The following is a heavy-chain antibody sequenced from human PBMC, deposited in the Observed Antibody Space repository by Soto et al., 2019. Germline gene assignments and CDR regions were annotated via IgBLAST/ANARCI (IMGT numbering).Heavy chain of an antibody. Sequence: PGGSLRLSCAASGFTFSSYWMSWVRQAPGKGLEWVANIKQDGSEKYYVDSVKGRFTISRDNAKNSLYLQMNSLGAEDTAVYYCARPTYSSSWYPAWFDPWGQGTLVTVSS. V-gene: IGHV3-7*01. CDR1: GFTFSSYW. CDR2: IKQDGSEK. D-gene: IGHD6-13*01. J-gene: IGHJ5*02. CDR3: ARPTYSSSWYPAWFDP.